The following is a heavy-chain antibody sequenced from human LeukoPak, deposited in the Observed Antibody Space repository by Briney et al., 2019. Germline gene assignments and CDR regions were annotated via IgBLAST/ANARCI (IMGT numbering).Heavy chain of an antibody. Sequence: PSETLTLTCTASGCSISSYYWGWIRQPPGKGLEWIGYIYDSGSTNYNPSLKSRVTISVDTSKTQFSLKLSSVTAADTAVYYCARGQQQAALAYWGQGTLVTVSP. J-gene: IGHJ4*02. CDR1: GCSISSYY. CDR2: IYDSGST. CDR3: ARGQQQAALAY. D-gene: IGHD6-13*01. V-gene: IGHV4-59*08.